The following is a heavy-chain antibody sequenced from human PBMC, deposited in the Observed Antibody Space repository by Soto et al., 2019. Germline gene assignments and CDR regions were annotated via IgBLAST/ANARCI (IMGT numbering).Heavy chain of an antibody. D-gene: IGHD6-6*01. CDR2: ISGSSATI. J-gene: IGHJ3*01. V-gene: IGHV3-48*01. CDR1: GFPFSSYS. CDR3: ARACCSSSGREASGL. Sequence: GGSLRLSCAGSGFPFSSYSMTWVRQAPGKGLEWISYISGSSATIFYADAVRGRFTISRDNGQRSLFLDMSSLKVEDTAVYYCARACCSSSGREASGLWGQGTMVTVSS.